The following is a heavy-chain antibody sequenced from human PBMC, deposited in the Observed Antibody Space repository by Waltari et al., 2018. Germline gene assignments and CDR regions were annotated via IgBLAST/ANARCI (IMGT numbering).Heavy chain of an antibody. Sequence: QVQLQESGPGLVKPSETLSLTCTVSGYSISSGYYWGWIRQPPGKGLDWIGSIYHRGSTYDNPSLKSRVTISLDTSKNQFSLKLSSVTAADTAVYYCARIPSTSRYYYYYMDVWGKGTTVTVSS. CDR1: GYSISSGYY. V-gene: IGHV4-38-2*02. D-gene: IGHD5-12*01. CDR3: ARIPSTSRYYYYYMDV. J-gene: IGHJ6*03. CDR2: IYHRGST.